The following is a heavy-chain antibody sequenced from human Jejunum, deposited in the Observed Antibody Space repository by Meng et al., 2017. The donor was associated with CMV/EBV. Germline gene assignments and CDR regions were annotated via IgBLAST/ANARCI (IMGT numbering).Heavy chain of an antibody. CDR3: ARGRHAYGDYDTFDL. CDR2: INRTGTA. V-gene: IGHV4-39*07. J-gene: IGHJ4*02. CDR1: TSTRCY. Sequence: TSTRCYWGWVRQPTGKPVKWIGKVYNINRTGTAYYSPSLDRRVSISMDASKNQISLNQNFVTAADTAIYYCARGRHAYGDYDTFDLWGQGTLVTVSS. D-gene: IGHD4-17*01.